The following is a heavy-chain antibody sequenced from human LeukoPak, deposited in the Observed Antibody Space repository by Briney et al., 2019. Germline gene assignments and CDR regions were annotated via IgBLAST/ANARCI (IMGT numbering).Heavy chain of an antibody. D-gene: IGHD3-9*01. J-gene: IGHJ6*02. CDR1: GGSFGAHS. Sequence: SQTLSLTCAIYGGSFGAHSWTWIRQPPGKGLEWVGYIYYSGSTNYNPSLKSRVTISVDTSKNQFSLKLSSVTAADTAVYYCARGVYFVASYSMDVWGQGTTVTVSS. CDR2: IYYSGST. CDR3: ARGVYFVASYSMDV. V-gene: IGHV4-59*11.